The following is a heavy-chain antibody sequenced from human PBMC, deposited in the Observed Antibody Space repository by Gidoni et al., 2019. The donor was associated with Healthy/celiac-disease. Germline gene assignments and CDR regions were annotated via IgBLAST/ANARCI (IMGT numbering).Heavy chain of an antibody. V-gene: IGHV3-73*02. J-gene: IGHJ6*02. CDR2: LRSKANSYAT. Sequence: EVQLVESGGALVQPGGSLKLSCAASGFTFRCSAMHWVRQASGKGLEWVGRLRSKANSYATAYAASVKGRFTISRDDSKNTAYLQMNSLKTEDTAVYYCTIFWSGYYYYGMDVWGQGTTVTVSS. D-gene: IGHD3-3*01. CDR3: TIFWSGYYYYGMDV. CDR1: GFTFRCSA.